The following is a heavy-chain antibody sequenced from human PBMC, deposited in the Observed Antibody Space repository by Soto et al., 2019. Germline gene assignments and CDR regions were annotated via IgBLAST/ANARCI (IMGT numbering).Heavy chain of an antibody. CDR2: INAGNGNT. J-gene: IGHJ4*02. CDR1: GYTFTSYA. V-gene: IGHV1-3*05. Sequence: QVQLVQSVAEEKKPGASVKVSCKASGYTFTSYAIHWVRKAPGQRLEWMGWINAGNGNTKYSPKFQGRVTITRDTSASTAYMELSSLKSEDTAVYYCARGDWWLFDYWGQGTLVTVSS. CDR3: ARGDWWLFDY. D-gene: IGHD2-8*02.